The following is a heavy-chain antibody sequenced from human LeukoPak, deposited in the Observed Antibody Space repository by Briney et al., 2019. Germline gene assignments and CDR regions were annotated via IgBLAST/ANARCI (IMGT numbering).Heavy chain of an antibody. Sequence: SVTVSCKASGGTFSSYAISWVRQAPGQGLEWMGGIIPIFGTANYAQKFQGRVTITTDESTSTAYMELSSLRSEDTAVYYCASLTNGYGGYVDYWGQGTLVTVSS. CDR3: ASLTNGYGGYVDY. V-gene: IGHV1-69*05. D-gene: IGHD1-26*01. CDR1: GGTFSSYA. CDR2: IIPIFGTA. J-gene: IGHJ4*02.